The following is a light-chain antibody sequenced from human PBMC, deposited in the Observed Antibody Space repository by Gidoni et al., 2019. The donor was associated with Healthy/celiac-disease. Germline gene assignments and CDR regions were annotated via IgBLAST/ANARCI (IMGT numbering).Light chain of an antibody. Sequence: QSVLTPPPSASGTPGQRVTISCSGSSSNIGSNTVNWYQQLPGTAPKLLLYSNNQRPSGVPDRFSGSKSGTSASLAISGLQSEDEADYYCAAWDDSLNGRVFGGGTKLTVL. CDR3: AAWDDSLNGRV. CDR1: SSNIGSNT. J-gene: IGLJ3*02. V-gene: IGLV1-44*01. CDR2: SNN.